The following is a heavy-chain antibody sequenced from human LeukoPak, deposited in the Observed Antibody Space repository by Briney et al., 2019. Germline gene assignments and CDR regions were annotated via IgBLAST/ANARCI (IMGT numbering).Heavy chain of an antibody. D-gene: IGHD6-13*01. J-gene: IGHJ4*02. V-gene: IGHV3-23*01. CDR2: ISGSGGST. CDR3: AKFSADSSSWYPAWYFDY. CDR1: GFTFSSYA. Sequence: RGSLRLSCAASGFTFSSYAMSWVRQAPGKGLEWVSAISGSGGSTYYADSVKGRFTISRDNSKNTLYLQMNSLRAEDTAVYYCAKFSADSSSWYPAWYFDYWGQGTLVAVSS.